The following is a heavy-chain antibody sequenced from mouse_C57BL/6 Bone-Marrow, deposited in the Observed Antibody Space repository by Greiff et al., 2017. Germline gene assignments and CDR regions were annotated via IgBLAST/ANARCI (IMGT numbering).Heavy chain of an antibody. CDR1: GYTFTSYW. D-gene: IGHD6-5*01. V-gene: IGHV1-69*01. CDR2: IDPSDSYT. CDR3: ARWGAYIWYFDV. J-gene: IGHJ1*03. Sequence: VKLQQPGAELVMPGASVKLSCKASGYTFTSYWMHWVKQRPGQGLEWIGEIDPSDSYTNYNQQFKGKSTLTVDKSPSTAYMQLSSLTSEDSAVYYCARWGAYIWYFDVWGTGTTVTVSS.